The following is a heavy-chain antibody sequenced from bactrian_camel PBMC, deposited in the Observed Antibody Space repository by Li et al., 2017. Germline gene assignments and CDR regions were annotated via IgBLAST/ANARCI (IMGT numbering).Heavy chain of an antibody. CDR1: GYTSTTNC. CDR2: ISTGDGST. J-gene: IGHJ4*01. D-gene: IGHD4*01. CDR3: AADSVLCGADYDDGTPV. V-gene: IGHV3S40*01. Sequence: DVQLVESGGGSVQTGGSLTLSCAASGYTSTTNCLGWFRQTPGKEREGLAAISTGDGSTFYNDAVKDRFTISQDNAKNTVYLQMSSLRPEDTAMYYCAADSVLCGADYDDGTPVWGQGTQVTVS.